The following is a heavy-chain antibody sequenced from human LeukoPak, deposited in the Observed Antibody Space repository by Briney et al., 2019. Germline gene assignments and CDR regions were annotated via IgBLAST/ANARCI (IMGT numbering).Heavy chain of an antibody. V-gene: IGHV1-24*01. Sequence: ASVKVSCKVSGYTLTELSMHWVRQAPGKGLEWMGGFDPEDGETIYAQKFQGRVTMTRDTSINTAYTELSSLRSEDTAVYYCASNPPRTGDFNSWGQGALVTVSS. J-gene: IGHJ4*02. CDR2: FDPEDGET. CDR3: ASNPPRTGDFNS. D-gene: IGHD7-27*01. CDR1: GYTLTELS.